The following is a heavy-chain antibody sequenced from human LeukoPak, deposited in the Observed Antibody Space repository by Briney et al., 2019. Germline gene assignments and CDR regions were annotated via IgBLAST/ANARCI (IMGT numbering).Heavy chain of an antibody. CDR2: ISRSGGST. V-gene: IGHV3-23*01. CDR3: AKGSVGRSSTWMRHLDY. CDR1: GFIFSSYA. Sequence: GGSLRLSCAASGFIFSSYAMNWARQAPGKGLEWVSAISRSGGSTYYADSVKGRFTISRDKSKNTLYMQMNSLRAEDTAVYYCAKGSVGRSSTWMRHLDYWGQGTLVTVSS. J-gene: IGHJ4*02. D-gene: IGHD2/OR15-2a*01.